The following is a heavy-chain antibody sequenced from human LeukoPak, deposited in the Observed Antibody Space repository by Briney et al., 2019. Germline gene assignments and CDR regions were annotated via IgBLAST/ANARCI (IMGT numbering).Heavy chain of an antibody. V-gene: IGHV4-31*03. CDR2: IYYSGST. D-gene: IGHD2-8*01. J-gene: IGHJ5*02. CDR1: GGSISSGGYY. Sequence: SQTLSLTCTVSGGSISSGGYYWSWIRQHPGKGLEWTGYIYYSGSTYYNPSLKSRVTISVDTSKNQFSLKLSSVTAADTAVYYCARGPSGQWGFYWFGPWGQGTLVTVSS. CDR3: ARGPSGQWGFYWFGP.